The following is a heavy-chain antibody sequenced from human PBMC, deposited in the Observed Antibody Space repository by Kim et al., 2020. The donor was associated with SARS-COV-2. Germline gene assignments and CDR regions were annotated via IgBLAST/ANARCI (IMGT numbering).Heavy chain of an antibody. Sequence: YSAESVKDQFTISRYNSKSTLYLQMNSLGAEDRAVYYCARDLDVVGGMDGWGQGTPVTVSS. D-gene: IGHD2-15*01. J-gene: IGHJ6*02. V-gene: IGHV3-53*04. CDR3: ARDLDVVGGMDG.